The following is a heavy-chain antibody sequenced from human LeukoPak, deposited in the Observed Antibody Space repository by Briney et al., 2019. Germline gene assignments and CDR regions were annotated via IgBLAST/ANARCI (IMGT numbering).Heavy chain of an antibody. V-gene: IGHV3-23*01. Sequence: PGGSLRLSCAASGFTFSSYAMSWVRQAPGKGLEWVSAISGSGGSTCYADSVKGRFTISRDNAKNSLYLQMNSLRAEDTAVYYCARDEGVIAATPDYWGQGTLVTVSS. D-gene: IGHD6-6*01. CDR3: ARDEGVIAATPDY. CDR2: ISGSGGST. J-gene: IGHJ4*02. CDR1: GFTFSSYA.